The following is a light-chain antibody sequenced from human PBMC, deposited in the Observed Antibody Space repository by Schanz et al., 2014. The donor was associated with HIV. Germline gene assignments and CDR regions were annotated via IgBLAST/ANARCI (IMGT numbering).Light chain of an antibody. J-gene: IGLJ2*01. CDR3: SSYTSSSTPV. CDR2: EVS. V-gene: IGLV2-8*01. CDR1: SSDVGGYKY. Sequence: QSALTQPPSASGSPGQSVTISCTGTSSDVGGYKYVSWYQQHPGKAPKLLIYEVSKRPLGVPDRFSGSKSGNTASLTISGLQAEDEADYYCSSYTSSSTPVFGGGTKLTVL.